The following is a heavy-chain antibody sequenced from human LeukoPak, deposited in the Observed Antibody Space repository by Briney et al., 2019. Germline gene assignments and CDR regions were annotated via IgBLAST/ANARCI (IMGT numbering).Heavy chain of an antibody. J-gene: IGHJ5*02. Sequence: PGGSLRLSCAASGLTLSSYAMSWVRQAPGKGLEWVSAISGSGGSTYYADSVKGRFTISRDNSKNTLYLQMNSLRAEDTAVYYCAKSLMVRGPSWFDPWGQGTLVTVSS. CDR1: GLTLSSYA. D-gene: IGHD3-10*01. CDR3: AKSLMVRGPSWFDP. V-gene: IGHV3-23*01. CDR2: ISGSGGST.